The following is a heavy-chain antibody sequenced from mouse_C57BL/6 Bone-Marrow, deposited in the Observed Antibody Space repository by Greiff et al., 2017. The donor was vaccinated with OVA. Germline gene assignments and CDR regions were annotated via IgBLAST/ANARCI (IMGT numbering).Heavy chain of an antibody. CDR3: ARKGAMEDYDGY. D-gene: IGHD2-4*01. Sequence: QVQLQQPGAELVRPGSSVKLSCKASGYTFTSYWIDWVKQRPGQGLEWIGNIYPSDSETHYNQKFKDKATLTVDKSSSTAYMQLSSLTSEDSAVYYCARKGAMEDYDGYWGQGTTLTVSS. J-gene: IGHJ2*01. CDR1: GYTFTSYW. CDR2: IYPSDSET. V-gene: IGHV1-61*01.